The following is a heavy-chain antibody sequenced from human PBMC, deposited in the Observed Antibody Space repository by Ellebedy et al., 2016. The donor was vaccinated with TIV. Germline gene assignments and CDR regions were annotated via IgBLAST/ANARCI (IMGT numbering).Heavy chain of an antibody. Sequence: SETLSLXXTVSGGCFNSYYWTWIRQPPGKGLEWIGHLTHIGTTNYNPSLQSRVAMSLDSSKTQFSLELNSVTAADTAVYFCAGSCSPSCWECLEYWGQGTLVTVSS. D-gene: IGHD2-2*01. CDR1: GGCFNSYY. CDR3: AGSCSPSCWECLEY. CDR2: LTHIGTT. V-gene: IGHV4-59*13. J-gene: IGHJ4*02.